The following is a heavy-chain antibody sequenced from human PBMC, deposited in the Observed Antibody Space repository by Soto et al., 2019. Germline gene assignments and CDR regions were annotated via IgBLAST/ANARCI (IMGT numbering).Heavy chain of an antibody. CDR2: IFSNDEK. V-gene: IGHV2-26*01. Sequence: QVTLKESGPVLVKPTETLTLTCTVSGFSLSNARMGVSWIRQPPGKALEWLAHIFSNDEKSYSTSLKSRLTISKDTSKSQVVLTMTTMDPVDTATYYCARIALAYCGGDCYSQDYWGQGTLVTVSS. CDR1: GFSLSNARMG. CDR3: ARIALAYCGGDCYSQDY. J-gene: IGHJ4*02. D-gene: IGHD2-21*02.